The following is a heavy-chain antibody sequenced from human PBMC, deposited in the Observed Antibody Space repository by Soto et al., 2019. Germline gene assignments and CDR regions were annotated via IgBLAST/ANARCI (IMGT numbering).Heavy chain of an antibody. CDR1: RGSISSYY. D-gene: IGHD3-9*01. Sequence: SETLSLTCTVSRGSISSYYWSWIRQPPGKGLEWIGYIYYSGSTNYNPSLKSRVTISVDTSKNQFSLKLSSVTAADTAVYYCARAARFYDILTGYYPYYFDYWGQGTLVTVS. CDR2: IYYSGST. V-gene: IGHV4-59*01. J-gene: IGHJ4*02. CDR3: ARAARFYDILTGYYPYYFDY.